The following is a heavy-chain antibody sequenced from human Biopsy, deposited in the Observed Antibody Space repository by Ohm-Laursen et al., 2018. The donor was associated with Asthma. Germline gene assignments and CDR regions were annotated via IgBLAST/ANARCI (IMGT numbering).Heavy chain of an antibody. V-gene: IGHV1-24*01. J-gene: IGHJ4*02. CDR2: HDHEEGGT. Sequence: SSVKVSCKVSGYSLTDLYMHWVRQAPGQGLEWMGGHDHEEGGTVNARRFQGRVTMTEDTSTDTAYMELSSLSSDDTAVYYCASDFPKDYVRYNFQFWGQGTLVTVSS. CDR3: ASDFPKDYVRYNFQF. CDR1: GYSLTDLY. D-gene: IGHD4-17*01.